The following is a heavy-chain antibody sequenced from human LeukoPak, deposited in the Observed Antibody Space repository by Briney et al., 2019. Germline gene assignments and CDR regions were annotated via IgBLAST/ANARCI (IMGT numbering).Heavy chain of an antibody. D-gene: IGHD4-23*01. Sequence: GGSLRLSCAASGFTFIRYWMHWVRQAPGKGLVWVSRINTDGTSSSYADFVKGRFTISRDNSKNTLYLQMNSLRAEDTAVYYCVREPLGDYGGNTDAFDIWGQGTMGTVSS. CDR1: GFTFIRYW. CDR2: INTDGTSS. J-gene: IGHJ3*02. CDR3: VREPLGDYGGNTDAFDI. V-gene: IGHV3-74*01.